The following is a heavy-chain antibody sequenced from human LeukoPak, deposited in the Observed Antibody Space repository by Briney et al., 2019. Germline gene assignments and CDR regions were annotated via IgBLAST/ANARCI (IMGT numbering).Heavy chain of an antibody. J-gene: IGHJ3*01. D-gene: IGHD3-22*01. CDR1: GYTFTGYY. V-gene: IGHV1-2*06. CDR2: INPNSGGT. Sequence: ASVKVSCKASGYTFTGYYMHWVRQAPGQGLEWMGRINPNSGGTNYAQKYQGRVTMTRDTSITTAYMELSRLRSDDTAVYYCARPLLPTPYYYDDSSGSGDAFDLWGQGTMVTVSS. CDR3: ARPLLPTPYYYDDSSGSGDAFDL.